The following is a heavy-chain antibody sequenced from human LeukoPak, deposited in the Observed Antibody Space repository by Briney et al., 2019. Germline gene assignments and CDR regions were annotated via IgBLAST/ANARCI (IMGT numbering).Heavy chain of an antibody. CDR2: ISPSGGGT. V-gene: IGHV3-23*01. CDR3: ATDLYDSSPDF. D-gene: IGHD3-22*01. J-gene: IGHJ4*02. Sequence: GGSLRLSCAASGITFSSYTMSWVRQAPRQRLEWVSAISPSGGGTYYADSVKGRFTISRDNSKDTLYLQMNSLRVDDTAVYYCATDLYDSSPDFWGQGTLVTVSS. CDR1: GITFSSYT.